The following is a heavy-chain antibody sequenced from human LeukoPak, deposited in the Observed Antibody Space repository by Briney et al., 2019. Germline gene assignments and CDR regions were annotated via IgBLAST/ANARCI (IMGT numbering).Heavy chain of an antibody. D-gene: IGHD6-19*01. J-gene: IGHJ5*02. CDR3: AWGVYSSGWSRNPNWFDP. CDR2: IYYSGST. Sequence: SETLSLTCTVSGGSISSYYWSWIRQPPGKGLEWIGYIYYSGSTNYNPSLKSRVTISVDTSKNQFSLKLSSVTAADTAVYYCAWGVYSSGWSRNPNWFDPWGQGTLVTVSS. V-gene: IGHV4-59*01. CDR1: GGSISSYY.